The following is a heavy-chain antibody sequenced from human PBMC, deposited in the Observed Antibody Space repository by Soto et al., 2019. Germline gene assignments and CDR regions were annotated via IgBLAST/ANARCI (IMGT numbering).Heavy chain of an antibody. CDR1: GFTFSSYG. J-gene: IGHJ6*02. V-gene: IGHV3-30*18. D-gene: IGHD1-26*01. CDR3: AKRATGYYYYGMDV. CDR2: ISYDGSNK. Sequence: VQLVESGGGVVQPGRSLRLSCAASGFTFSSYGMHWVRQAPGKGLEWEAVISYDGSNKYYADSVKGRFTISRDNSKNTLYLQMNSLRAEDTAVYYCAKRATGYYYYGMDVWGQGTTVTVSS.